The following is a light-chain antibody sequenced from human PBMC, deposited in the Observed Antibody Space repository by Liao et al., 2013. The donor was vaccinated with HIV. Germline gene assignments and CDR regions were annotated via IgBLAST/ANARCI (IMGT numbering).Light chain of an antibody. CDR3: QVWDRGPAL. CDR1: KLGNKY. Sequence: SYELTQPPSVSVSPGQTASITCSGDKLGNKYACWYQQRPGQSPVLVMYQDTKRPSGIPERMSGSSSGNTGTLTISGTQPMDEGDYYCQVWDRGPALFGGGTKLTVL. V-gene: IGLV3-1*01. CDR2: QDT. J-gene: IGLJ2*01.